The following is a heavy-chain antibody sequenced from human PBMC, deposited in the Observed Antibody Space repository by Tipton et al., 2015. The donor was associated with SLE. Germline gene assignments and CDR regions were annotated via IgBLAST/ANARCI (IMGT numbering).Heavy chain of an antibody. CDR1: GFTFSSYS. CDR2: ISGSGSAK. D-gene: IGHD6-13*01. J-gene: IGHJ4*02. V-gene: IGHV3-21*04. Sequence: GSLRLSCAASGFTFSSYSMNWVRQAPGKGLEWVSSISGSGSAKHYADSGKGRFTISRDNAKNSLYLQMNSLRAEDTAVYYCARDRSIAAAGNPFDYWGQGTLVTVSS. CDR3: ARDRSIAAAGNPFDY.